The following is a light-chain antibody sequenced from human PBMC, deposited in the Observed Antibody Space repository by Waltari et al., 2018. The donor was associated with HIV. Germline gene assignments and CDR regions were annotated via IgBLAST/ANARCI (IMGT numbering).Light chain of an antibody. CDR1: RSVSSNY. CDR3: QQYGTSLYT. J-gene: IGKJ2*01. Sequence: ENVLTQSPGTLSLSPGERATLPCRASRSVSSNYLTRYQQRPVQAPRLLIYAASTRATAIPDRFSGSGSETDFTLTISRLEPEDFAVYYCQQYGTSLYTFGQGTKVE. CDR2: AAS. V-gene: IGKV3-20*01.